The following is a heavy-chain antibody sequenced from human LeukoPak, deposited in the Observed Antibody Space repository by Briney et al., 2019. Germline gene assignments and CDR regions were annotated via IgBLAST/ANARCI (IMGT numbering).Heavy chain of an antibody. D-gene: IGHD2-8*01. CDR2: ISAYNGNT. CDR3: ASGGYCTNGVCYGGWFDP. Sequence: ASVKVSCKASGYTFTSYGISWVRQATGQGLEWMGWISAYNGNTNYAQKLQGRVTMTTDTSTSTAYMELRSLRSDDTAVYYCASGGYCTNGVCYGGWFDPWGQGTLVTVSS. CDR1: GYTFTSYG. J-gene: IGHJ5*02. V-gene: IGHV1-18*01.